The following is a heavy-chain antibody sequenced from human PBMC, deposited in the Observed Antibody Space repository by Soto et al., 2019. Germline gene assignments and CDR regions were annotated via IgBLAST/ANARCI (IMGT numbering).Heavy chain of an antibody. CDR2: IKEDGSEK. Sequence: PGGSLRLSCAASGFTFSDYWMNWLRQAPGKGLEWMANIKEDGSEKYYVDSVRGRFTISRDNAKNSLYLQMNSLRAEDTAVYYCARGTVTTGLDYWGEGTLVTVSS. D-gene: IGHD4-17*01. CDR1: GFTFSDYW. J-gene: IGHJ4*02. V-gene: IGHV3-7*04. CDR3: ARGTVTTGLDY.